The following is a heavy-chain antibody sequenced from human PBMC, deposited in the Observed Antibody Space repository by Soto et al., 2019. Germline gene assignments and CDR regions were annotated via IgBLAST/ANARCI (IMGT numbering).Heavy chain of an antibody. CDR2: ISYDGSNK. D-gene: IGHD3-16*02. J-gene: IGHJ4*02. V-gene: IGHV3-30*03. CDR1: GFTFSSYG. Sequence: QVQLVESGGGVVQPGRSLRLSCAASGFTFSSYGMHWVRQAPGKGLEWVAVISYDGSNKYYADSVKGRFTISRDNSKNTLYLQMNSLRAEDTDVYYCATLSYWGQGTLVTVSS. CDR3: ATLSY.